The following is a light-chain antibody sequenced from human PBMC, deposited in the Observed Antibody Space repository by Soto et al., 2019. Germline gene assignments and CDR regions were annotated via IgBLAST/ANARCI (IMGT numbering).Light chain of an antibody. CDR3: QSYDSSLSGSV. CDR2: GNS. CDR1: SSNIGAGYD. Sequence: QSVLTQPPSVSGAPGQRVTISCTGSSSNIGAGYDVHWYQQLPGTAPKLLIYGNSNRPSGVPDRFSGSKSGTSASLAITGLQAEDEADDYCQSYDSSLSGSVFGGGPQLTVL. V-gene: IGLV1-40*01. J-gene: IGLJ2*01.